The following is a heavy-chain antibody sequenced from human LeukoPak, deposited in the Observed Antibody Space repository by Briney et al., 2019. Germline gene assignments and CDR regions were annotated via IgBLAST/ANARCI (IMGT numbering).Heavy chain of an antibody. V-gene: IGHV3-23*01. CDR2: ISTTGGNT. Sequence: GGSLRLSCAASGFTFSNYAMSWVRQAPGKGLEWVSTISTTGGNTYYADSVKGRFTISRDNSKNTLYLQMNSLRAEDTAVYYCANTLTTVVIPGAFDIWGQGTMVTVSS. D-gene: IGHD4-23*01. CDR1: GFTFSNYA. CDR3: ANTLTTVVIPGAFDI. J-gene: IGHJ3*02.